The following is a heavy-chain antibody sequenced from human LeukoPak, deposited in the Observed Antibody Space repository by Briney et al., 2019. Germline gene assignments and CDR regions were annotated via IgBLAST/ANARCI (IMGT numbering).Heavy chain of an antibody. CDR2: INPNSGGT. CDR1: GYTFTGYY. CDR3: ARDTTSYGSGSYYDDS. V-gene: IGHV1-2*02. Sequence: GASVKVSCKASGYTFTGYYMHWVRQAPGQGLEWMGWINPNSGGTNYAQKFQGRVTMTRDTSITTAYMELSRLRSDDTAVYYCARDTTSYGSGSYYDDSWGQGTPVTVSS. D-gene: IGHD3-10*01. J-gene: IGHJ5*01.